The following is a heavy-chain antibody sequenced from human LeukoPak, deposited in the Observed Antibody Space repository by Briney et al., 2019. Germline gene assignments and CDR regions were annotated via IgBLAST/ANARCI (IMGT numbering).Heavy chain of an antibody. D-gene: IGHD1-26*01. CDR2: IYHSGST. CDR1: GGSISSGGYY. Sequence: SETLSLTCTVSGGSISSGGYYWSWIRQPPGKGLEWIGYIYHSGSTYYNPSLKSRVTISVDRSKNQFSLKLSSVTAADTAVYYCARGGTIVGADYWGQGTLVTVSS. V-gene: IGHV4-30-2*01. CDR3: ARGGTIVGADY. J-gene: IGHJ4*02.